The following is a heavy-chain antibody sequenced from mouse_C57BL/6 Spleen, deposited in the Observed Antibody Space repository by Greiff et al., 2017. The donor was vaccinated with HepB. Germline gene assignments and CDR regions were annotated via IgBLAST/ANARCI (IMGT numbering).Heavy chain of an antibody. CDR2: IYPGDGDT. Sequence: QVQLQQSGPELVKPGASVKISCKASGYAFSSSWMNWVKPRPGKGLEWIGRIYPGDGDTNYNGKFKGKATLTADKSSSTANMQLSSLTSEDSAVYFCARQTGFDYWGQGTTLTVSS. V-gene: IGHV1-82*01. CDR3: ARQTGFDY. CDR1: GYAFSSSW. J-gene: IGHJ2*01.